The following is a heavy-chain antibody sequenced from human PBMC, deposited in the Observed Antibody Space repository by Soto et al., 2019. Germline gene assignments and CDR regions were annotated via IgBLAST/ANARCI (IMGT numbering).Heavy chain of an antibody. Sequence: ASVKVSCKASGYTFTSYGISWVRQAPGQGLEWMGWISAYNGNTNYAQKLQGRVTMTTDTSTSTAYMELRSLRSDDTAVYYCARDAEQQLVFYYYYGMDVWGQGTTVTVSS. V-gene: IGHV1-18*01. CDR3: ARDAEQQLVFYYYYGMDV. CDR1: GYTFTSYG. D-gene: IGHD6-13*01. J-gene: IGHJ6*02. CDR2: ISAYNGNT.